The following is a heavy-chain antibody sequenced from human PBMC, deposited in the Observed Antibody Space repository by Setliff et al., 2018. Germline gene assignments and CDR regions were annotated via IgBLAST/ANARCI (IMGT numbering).Heavy chain of an antibody. CDR3: ARAWYYNFWSGSQIEY. CDR1: GYTFTVYT. J-gene: IGHJ4*02. Sequence: ASVKVSCKVSGYTFTVYTMNWVRQAPGQGLEWLGWINTNTGNPTYAQGFTGRFVFSLDTSVSTAYLQISSLKGEDTAVYYCARAWYYNFWSGSQIEYWGQGTLVTVSS. D-gene: IGHD3-3*01. CDR2: INTNTGNP. V-gene: IGHV7-4-1*02.